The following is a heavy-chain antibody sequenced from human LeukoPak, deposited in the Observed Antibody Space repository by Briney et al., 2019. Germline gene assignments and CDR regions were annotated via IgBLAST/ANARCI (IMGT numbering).Heavy chain of an antibody. CDR3: ASFSDYGGNFFDY. J-gene: IGHJ4*02. V-gene: IGHV4-59*08. CDR1: SGSISSYY. D-gene: IGHD4-23*01. CDR2: IYYSGST. Sequence: SETLSLTCTVSSGSISSYYWSWIRQPPGKGLEWIGYIYYSGSTNYNPSLKSRVTISLDTSENQSSLKLSSVTAADTAVYYCASFSDYGGNFFDYWGQGTLVTVSS.